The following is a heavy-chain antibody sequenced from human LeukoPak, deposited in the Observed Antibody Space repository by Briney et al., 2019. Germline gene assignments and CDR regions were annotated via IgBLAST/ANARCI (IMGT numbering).Heavy chain of an antibody. D-gene: IGHD4-4*01. CDR2: IKPSDGDT. CDR3: ARLDDYNINGDS. J-gene: IGHJ5*01. CDR1: GYNFTAYN. Sequence: ASVKVSCKTSGYNFTAYNIHWVRQAPGQGLEWMGYIKPSDGDTNYAQMFRGRVTLTRDSSITTAFMELSRLKSGDTAIYYCARLDDYNINGDSWGPGTLVTVSS. V-gene: IGHV1-2*02.